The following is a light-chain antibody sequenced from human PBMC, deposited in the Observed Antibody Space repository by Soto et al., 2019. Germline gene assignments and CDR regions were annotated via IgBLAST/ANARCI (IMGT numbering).Light chain of an antibody. V-gene: IGLV1-51*01. CDR2: DSN. Sequence: QSVLTQPPSVSAAPGQKVTISCSGSTSNIAYNYVSWYQHLPRTAPKLLIYDSNKRPSGIPDRFSGSKSGTSATLGITGLQTGDEADYYCGTWDTSLSAMVFGGGTKPTVL. CDR3: GTWDTSLSAMV. J-gene: IGLJ2*01. CDR1: TSNIAYNY.